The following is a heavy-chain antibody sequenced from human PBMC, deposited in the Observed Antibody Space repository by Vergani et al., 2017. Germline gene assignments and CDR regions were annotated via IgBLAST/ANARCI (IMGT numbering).Heavy chain of an antibody. D-gene: IGHD2-15*01. Sequence: EVQLVETGGGLIQPGGSLRLSCAASGFTVSSNYMSWVRQAPGKGLEWVSYISSSSSTIYYADSVKGRFTISRDNAKNSLYLQMNSLRDEDTAVYYCAGDRGGCSGGSCYSINWFDPWGQGTLVTVSS. CDR2: ISSSSSTI. V-gene: IGHV3-48*02. J-gene: IGHJ5*02. CDR3: AGDRGGCSGGSCYSINWFDP. CDR1: GFTVSSNY.